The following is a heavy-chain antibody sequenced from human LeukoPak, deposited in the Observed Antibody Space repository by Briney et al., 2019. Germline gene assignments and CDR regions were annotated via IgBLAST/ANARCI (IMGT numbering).Heavy chain of an antibody. CDR3: ARGPRTVGPIIYQGLDV. CDR1: GYTFIDYF. D-gene: IGHD1-26*01. Sequence: GASVKVFCKASGYTFIDYFMHWVRQAPGQGPEWMGWINSNNGVANYAQKFQGRVTMTRDTYISAAYMEVNNLRSDDTAVYYCARGPRTVGPIIYQGLDVWGEGATVTVSS. CDR2: INSNNGVA. J-gene: IGHJ6*01. V-gene: IGHV1-2*02.